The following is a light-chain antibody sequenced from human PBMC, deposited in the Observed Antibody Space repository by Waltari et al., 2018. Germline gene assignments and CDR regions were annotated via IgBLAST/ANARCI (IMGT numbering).Light chain of an antibody. CDR2: AAS. CDR3: QQSYSTPWT. J-gene: IGKJ1*01. V-gene: IGKV1-39*01. CDR1: QSISSY. Sequence: DIQMTQSPSSLSASVGDRVTITCRASQSISSYLNWYQQKPGKAPKLLIYAASSLQSGVPSRFSGSGSGTDSTLTISSLQPADLATYYCQQSYSTPWTFGQGTKVEIK.